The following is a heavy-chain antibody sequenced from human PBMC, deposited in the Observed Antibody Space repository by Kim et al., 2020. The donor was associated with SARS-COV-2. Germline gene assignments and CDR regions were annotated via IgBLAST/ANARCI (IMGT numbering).Heavy chain of an antibody. CDR2: IIPIFGTA. D-gene: IGHD6-19*01. V-gene: IGHV1-69*13. J-gene: IGHJ6*02. CDR3: ARDGAVAGLSFLVNYYGMDV. CDR1: GGTFSSYA. Sequence: SVKVSCKASGGTFSSYAISWVRQAPGQGLEWMGGIIPIFGTANYAQKFQGRVTITADESTSTAYMELSSLRSEETAVYYCARDGAVAGLSFLVNYYGMDVWGQETTVTVSS.